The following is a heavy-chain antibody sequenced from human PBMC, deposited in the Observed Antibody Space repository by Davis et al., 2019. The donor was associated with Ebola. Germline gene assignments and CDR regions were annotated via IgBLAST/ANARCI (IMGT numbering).Heavy chain of an antibody. Sequence: GESLKISCAASGFTVSSNYMSWVRQAPGKGLEWVSVIYIDGTTYYANSVKGRFTISRDNSKNTLYLQMNSLKTEDTAVYYCTTKRQDDAFDIWGQGTMVTVSS. D-gene: IGHD4-11*01. CDR3: TTKRQDDAFDI. V-gene: IGHV3-53*01. CDR2: IYIDGTT. J-gene: IGHJ3*02. CDR1: GFTVSSNY.